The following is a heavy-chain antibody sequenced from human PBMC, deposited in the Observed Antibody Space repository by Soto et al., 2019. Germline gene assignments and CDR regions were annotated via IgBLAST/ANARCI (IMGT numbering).Heavy chain of an antibody. Sequence: PSETLSLTCTVSGGSISSYYWSWIRQPPGKGLEWIGYIYYSGSTNYNPSLKSRVTISVDTSKNQFSLKLSSVTAADTAVYYCARDSYSGSYQYYFDYWGQGTLVTVSS. J-gene: IGHJ4*02. CDR3: ARDSYSGSYQYYFDY. CDR2: IYYSGST. CDR1: GGSISSYY. V-gene: IGHV4-59*01. D-gene: IGHD1-26*01.